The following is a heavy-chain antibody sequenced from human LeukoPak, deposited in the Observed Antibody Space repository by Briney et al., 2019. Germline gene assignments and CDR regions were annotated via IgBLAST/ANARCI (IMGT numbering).Heavy chain of an antibody. CDR2: INSDGSST. CDR1: GFTFSSYW. V-gene: IGHV3-74*01. CDR3: PFWSGYYDY. J-gene: IGHJ4*02. D-gene: IGHD3-3*01. Sequence: GGSLRLSCAASGFTFSSYWMHWVRQAPGKGLVWVSRINSDGSSTSYADSVKGRFTISRDNAKNTLYLQMNGLRAEDTAVYYCPFWSGYYDYWGQGTLVTVSS.